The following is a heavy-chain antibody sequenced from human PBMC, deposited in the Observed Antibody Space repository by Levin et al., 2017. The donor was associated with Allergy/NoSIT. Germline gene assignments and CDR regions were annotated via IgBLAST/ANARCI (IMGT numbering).Heavy chain of an antibody. J-gene: IGHJ6*02. CDR3: ARAYITMIVNKILGMDV. CDR1: GFTFSSYA. D-gene: IGHD3-22*01. Sequence: GESLKISCAASGFTFSSYAMHWVRQAPGKGLEWVAVISYDGSNKYYADSVKGRFTISRDNSKNTLYLQMNSLRAEDTAVYYCARAYITMIVNKILGMDVWGQGTTVTVSS. CDR2: ISYDGSNK. V-gene: IGHV3-30*04.